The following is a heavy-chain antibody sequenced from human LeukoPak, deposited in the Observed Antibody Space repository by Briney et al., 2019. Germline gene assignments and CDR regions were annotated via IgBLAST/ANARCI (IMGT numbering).Heavy chain of an antibody. D-gene: IGHD3-22*01. V-gene: IGHV3-7*04. CDR3: AKGFSPYYDSSEGWFDP. Sequence: PGGSLRLSCAASGITFSSYWMSWVRQAPGKGLEWVANIKQDGSEKYYVDSVKGRFTISRDNAKNSLYLQMNSLRAEDTAVYYCAKGFSPYYDSSEGWFDPWGQGTLVTVSS. CDR2: IKQDGSEK. CDR1: GITFSSYW. J-gene: IGHJ5*02.